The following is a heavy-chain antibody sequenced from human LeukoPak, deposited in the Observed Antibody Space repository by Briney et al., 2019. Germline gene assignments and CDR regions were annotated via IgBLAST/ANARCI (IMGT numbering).Heavy chain of an antibody. J-gene: IGHJ3*02. CDR3: ARSISGYDLFGAFDI. CDR1: GGSISSYY. CDR2: IYYSGST. V-gene: IGHV4-59*08. Sequence: SETLFLTCTVSGGSISSYYWSWIRQPPGKGLEWIGYIYYSGSTNYNPSLKSRVTISVDTSKNQFSLKLSSVTAADTAVYYCARSISGYDLFGAFDIWGQGTMVTVSS. D-gene: IGHD5-12*01.